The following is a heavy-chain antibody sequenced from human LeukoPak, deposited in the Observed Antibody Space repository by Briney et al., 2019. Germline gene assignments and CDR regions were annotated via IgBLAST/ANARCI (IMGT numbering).Heavy chain of an antibody. V-gene: IGHV1-18*01. Sequence: ASVKVSCKVSGYTLTELSMHWVRQAPGQGLEWMGWISAYNGNTNYAQTVQGRVTMSTDTSTSTVYMELRSLRSDDTAMYYCARDGTPGTTFRFDPWGQGTLVTVSS. J-gene: IGHJ5*02. CDR2: ISAYNGNT. CDR1: GYTLTELS. CDR3: ARDGTPGTTFRFDP. D-gene: IGHD1-1*01.